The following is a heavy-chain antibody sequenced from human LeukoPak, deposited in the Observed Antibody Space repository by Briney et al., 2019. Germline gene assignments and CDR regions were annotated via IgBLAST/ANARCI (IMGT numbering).Heavy chain of an antibody. Sequence: ASVKVSCTASGYTFTGYYMHWVRQAPGQGFEWMGWINPNSGGTNYAQKFQGRVTMTRDTSISTAYMELSRLRSDDTAVYYCARDRRSSSWYDDAFDIWGQGTVVTVSS. J-gene: IGHJ3*02. CDR3: ARDRRSSSWYDDAFDI. V-gene: IGHV1-2*02. CDR2: INPNSGGT. CDR1: GYTFTGYY. D-gene: IGHD6-13*01.